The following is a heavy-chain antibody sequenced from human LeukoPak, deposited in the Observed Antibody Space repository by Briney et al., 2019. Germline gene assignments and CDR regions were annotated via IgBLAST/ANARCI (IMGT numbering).Heavy chain of an antibody. Sequence: PSETLSLTCTVSGGSISSYYWSWIRQPAGKGLEWIGRIYTSGSTNYNPSLKSRVTMSVDTSKNQFSLKLSSVTAADTAVYYCARVRYYDFWSGHDAFDIWGQGTMVTVSS. V-gene: IGHV4-4*07. CDR3: ARVRYYDFWSGHDAFDI. CDR2: IYTSGST. CDR1: GGSISSYY. J-gene: IGHJ3*02. D-gene: IGHD3-3*01.